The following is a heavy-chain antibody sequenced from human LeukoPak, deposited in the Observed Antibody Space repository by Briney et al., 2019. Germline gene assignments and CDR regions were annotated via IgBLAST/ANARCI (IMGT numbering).Heavy chain of an antibody. V-gene: IGHV1-18*01. CDR1: GYTFTSYG. Sequence: ASVKVSCRASGYTFTSYGISWVRQAPGQGLEWMGWISAYNGNTNYAQKLQGRVTMTTDTSTSTAYMELRSLRSDDTAVYYCARIPGRLRADYYYYYMDVWGKGTTVTVSS. CDR3: ARIPGRLRADYYYYYMDV. CDR2: ISAYNGNT. J-gene: IGHJ6*03. D-gene: IGHD5-12*01.